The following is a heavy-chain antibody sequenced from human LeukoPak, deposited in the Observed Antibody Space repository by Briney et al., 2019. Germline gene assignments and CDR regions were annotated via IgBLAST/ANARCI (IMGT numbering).Heavy chain of an antibody. Sequence: GGSLRLSCAASRFTLSSYWMSWVRPAPGQGLEWVANIKQDGSEKYYVDSVKGRFTISRDNAKNSLYLQMNSLRAEDTAVYYCARRSTAMDYWGQGTLVTVSS. CDR1: RFTLSSYW. D-gene: IGHD5-18*01. CDR3: ARRSTAMDY. CDR2: IKQDGSEK. J-gene: IGHJ4*02. V-gene: IGHV3-7*01.